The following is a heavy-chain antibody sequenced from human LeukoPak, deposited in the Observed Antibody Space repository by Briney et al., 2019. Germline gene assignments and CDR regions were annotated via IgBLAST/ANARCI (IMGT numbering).Heavy chain of an antibody. J-gene: IGHJ3*02. Sequence: GGSLRLSCAASGFTFSSYSMNWVRQAPGKGLEWVSSISSSSSYIYYADSVKGRFTISRDNAKNSLYLQMNSLRAEDMALYYCAKVRGPYYDSSGYYYRDAFDIWGQGTMVTVSS. V-gene: IGHV3-21*04. CDR1: GFTFSSYS. CDR3: AKVRGPYYDSSGYYYRDAFDI. CDR2: ISSSSSYI. D-gene: IGHD3-22*01.